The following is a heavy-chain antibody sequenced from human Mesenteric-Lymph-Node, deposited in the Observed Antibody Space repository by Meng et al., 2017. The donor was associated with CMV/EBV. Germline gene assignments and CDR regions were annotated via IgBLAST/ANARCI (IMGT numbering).Heavy chain of an antibody. CDR1: GFTFDDYA. J-gene: IGHJ4*02. CDR2: IQHDGTNK. Sequence: GESLKISCAASGFTFDDYAMHWVRQAPGKGLEWVTFIQHDGTNKYYADSVKGRFTISRDNSKNTLYLQMNSLRPEDTAVYYCTRSYYSGFFDYWGQGTLVTVSS. V-gene: IGHV3-30*02. CDR3: TRSYYSGFFDY. D-gene: IGHD2-15*01.